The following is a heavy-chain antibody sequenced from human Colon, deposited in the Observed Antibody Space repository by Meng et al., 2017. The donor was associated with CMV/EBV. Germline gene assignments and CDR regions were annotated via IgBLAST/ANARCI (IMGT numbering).Heavy chain of an antibody. CDR2: IRSRGTYI. V-gene: IGHV3-21*01. CDR3: ARVGSSGGLDY. D-gene: IGHD2-15*01. CDR1: GLPFNTSA. J-gene: IGHJ4*02. Sequence: CVASGLPFNTSAMHWVRQAPAKGLEWVASIRSRGTYIHYADSVKGRFTISRDNAKTSVYLQMDNLTGEDTAIYFCARVGSSGGLDYWGQGTLVTVSS.